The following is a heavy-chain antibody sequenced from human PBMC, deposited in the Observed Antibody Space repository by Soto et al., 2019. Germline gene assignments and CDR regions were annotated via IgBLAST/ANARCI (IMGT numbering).Heavy chain of an antibody. D-gene: IGHD2-8*02. CDR1: GGSISSSTYY. J-gene: IGHJ4*02. CDR2: LYYSGST. Sequence: SETLSLTCTVSGGSISSSTYYWGWIRQPPGKGLEWIGNLYYSGSTYYNPSLKSRVTISVDTSKNQFSPKLSSVTAADTAVYHCARHSPYWEYYFDYWGQGTLVTVSS. V-gene: IGHV4-39*01. CDR3: ARHSPYWEYYFDY.